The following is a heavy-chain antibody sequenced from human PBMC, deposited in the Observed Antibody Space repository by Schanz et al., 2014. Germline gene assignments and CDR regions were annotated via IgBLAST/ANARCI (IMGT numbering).Heavy chain of an antibody. CDR3: ARDGAELYYFDD. Sequence: EVQLVESGGGLVQPGGSLRLSCAASGFTFSSHCINWVRQAPGKGLEWVANINQDGSEKYYVDSVKGRFTISRDNAKNSLYLQMNGLRAEDTAVFYCARDGAELYYFDDWGQGTLVTVSS. CDR2: INQDGSEK. V-gene: IGHV3-7*01. D-gene: IGHD1-1*01. J-gene: IGHJ4*02. CDR1: GFTFSSHC.